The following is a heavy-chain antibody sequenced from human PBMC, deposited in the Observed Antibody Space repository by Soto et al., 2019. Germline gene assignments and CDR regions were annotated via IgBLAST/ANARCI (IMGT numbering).Heavy chain of an antibody. D-gene: IGHD2-15*01. CDR3: ARESLGYCSGGSCSDRNVNDY. Sequence: ASVKVSCKASGGTFSSYTISWVRQAPGQGLEWMGRIIPILGIANYAQKFQGRVTITADKSTSTAYMELSSLRSEDTAVYYCARESLGYCSGGSCSDRNVNDYWGQGTLGTVSS. J-gene: IGHJ4*02. V-gene: IGHV1-69*04. CDR1: GGTFSSYT. CDR2: IIPILGIA.